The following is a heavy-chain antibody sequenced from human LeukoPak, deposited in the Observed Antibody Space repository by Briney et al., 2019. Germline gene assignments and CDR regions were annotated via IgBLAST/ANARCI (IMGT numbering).Heavy chain of an antibody. V-gene: IGHV1-24*01. CDR2: FDPEDGET. CDR3: ARVKETYYYDSSGFFDI. D-gene: IGHD3-22*01. J-gene: IGHJ3*02. CDR1: GYTLTELS. Sequence: ASVKVSCKVSGYTLTELSMHWVRQAPGKGLEWMGGFDPEDGETIYAQKFQGRVTMTEDTSTDTAYMELSSLRSEDTAVYYCARVKETYYYDSSGFFDIWGQGTMVTVSS.